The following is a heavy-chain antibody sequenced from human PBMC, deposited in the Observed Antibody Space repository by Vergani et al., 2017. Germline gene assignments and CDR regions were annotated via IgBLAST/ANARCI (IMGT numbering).Heavy chain of an antibody. Sequence: QVQLQESGPGLVKPSQTLSLTCTVSGGAFSSGGQSWTWVRQPANQGLEGIGRIYSSGTTNYNPSLRSRVTMSVDTSKKQFSLELTSVTAADTAFYYCSRAGGDYSKDALDLWGLGTMVTV. CDR3: SRAGGDYSKDALDL. CDR2: IYSSGTT. J-gene: IGHJ3*01. V-gene: IGHV4-61*02. CDR1: GGAFSSGGQS. D-gene: IGHD2-21*02.